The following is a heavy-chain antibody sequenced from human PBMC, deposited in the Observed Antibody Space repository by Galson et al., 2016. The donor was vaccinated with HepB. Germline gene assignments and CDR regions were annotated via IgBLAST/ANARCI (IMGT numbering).Heavy chain of an antibody. CDR3: AKDVGSWYLLLSHYFDY. V-gene: IGHV3-30*02. CDR2: IWHDGSNQ. J-gene: IGHJ4*02. D-gene: IGHD2-15*01. CDR1: GFVFSSYG. Sequence: SLRLSCAASGFVFSSYGIHWVRQAPGKGLEWVALIWHDGSNQYYADSVKGRFTISRDNSKNTVYLQMNSLRAEDTAVYYCAKDVGSWYLLLSHYFDYWGQGTLVTVSS.